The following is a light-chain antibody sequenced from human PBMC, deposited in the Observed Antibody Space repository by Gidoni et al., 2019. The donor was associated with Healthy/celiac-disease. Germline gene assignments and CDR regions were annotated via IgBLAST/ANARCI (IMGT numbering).Light chain of an antibody. Sequence: AIRMTQSPSSCSASTGDRVTITCRASQGISSYLAWYQQKPGKAPKLLIYAASTLQSGVPSRFSGSGPGTDFTLTISCLQSEDFATYYCQQYYSYPLTFGPGTKVDIK. J-gene: IGKJ3*01. CDR3: QQYYSYPLT. V-gene: IGKV1-8*01. CDR1: QGISSY. CDR2: AAS.